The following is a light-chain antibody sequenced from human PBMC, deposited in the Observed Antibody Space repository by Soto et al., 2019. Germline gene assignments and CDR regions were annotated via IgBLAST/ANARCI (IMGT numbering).Light chain of an antibody. CDR3: QQYGSSLTWT. CDR1: QSVISNY. V-gene: IGKV3-20*01. Sequence: EVVLTQSPGTVSLSPGERVTLSCRASQSVISNYLAWYQQRPGQAPRLLIYAASSRATGIPDRFSGSGSGKDFALSISSLEPEDFAVYYCQQYGSSLTWTFGQGTKVDMK. J-gene: IGKJ1*01. CDR2: AAS.